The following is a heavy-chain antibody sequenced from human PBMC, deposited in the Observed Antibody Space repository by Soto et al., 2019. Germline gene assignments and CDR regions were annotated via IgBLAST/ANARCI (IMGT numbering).Heavy chain of an antibody. CDR2: IYSSGST. CDR3: ASRYCDTTTCYDNWLVP. Sequence: SETLSLTCIVSGGSINSYYCTWIRQPAGKGLEWIGRIYSSGSTKYNPSLKSRVTLSADTSKNQFSLNLTSVTVADTAVYYCASRYCDTTTCYDNWLVPWGQGTLVTVSS. CDR1: GGSINSYY. J-gene: IGHJ5*02. D-gene: IGHD2-2*01. V-gene: IGHV4-4*07.